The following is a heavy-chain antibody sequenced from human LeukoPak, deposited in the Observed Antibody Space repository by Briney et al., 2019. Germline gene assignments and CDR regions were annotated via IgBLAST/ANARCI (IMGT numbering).Heavy chain of an antibody. Sequence: SETLSLTCTVSGGSISSSSYYWGWIRQPPGQGLEYIGSIYYSGSTYYNPSLKSRVTMAVDTSKNQFSLKLSSVTAAGTAVYYCARASDYYDSSGYSPYFDYWGQGTLVTVSS. CDR2: IYYSGST. D-gene: IGHD3-22*01. J-gene: IGHJ4*02. CDR1: GGSISSSSYY. CDR3: ARASDYYDSSGYSPYFDY. V-gene: IGHV4-39*01.